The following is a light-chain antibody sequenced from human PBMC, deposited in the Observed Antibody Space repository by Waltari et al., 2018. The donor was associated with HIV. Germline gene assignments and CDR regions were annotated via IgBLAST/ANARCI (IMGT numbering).Light chain of an antibody. CDR2: SNK. CDR3: ATLDDSLNGPV. CDR1: SSNLGDTA. V-gene: IGLV1-44*01. Sequence: SVLTQPPSVSGTPGQRVTIPCSGGSSNLGDTAVSWYQQFPGTAPKLLIYSNKQRPSGVPDRFSGSKSGTSASLAISGLQSEDEADYYCATLDDSLNGPVFGGGTKVTVL. J-gene: IGLJ2*01.